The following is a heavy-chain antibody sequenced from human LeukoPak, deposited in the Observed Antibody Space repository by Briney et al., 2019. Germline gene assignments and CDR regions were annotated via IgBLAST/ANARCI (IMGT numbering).Heavy chain of an antibody. V-gene: IGHV3-30*18. CDR3: AKEYCSSTSCLSYYYCYYGMDV. CDR2: ISYDGSNK. Sequence: QPGGSLRLSCAASGFTFSSYAMSWVRQAPGKGLEGVAVISYDGSNKYYADSVKGRFTISRDNSKNTLYPQMNSLRAEDTAVYYCAKEYCSSTSCLSYYYCYYGMDVWGQGTTVTVSS. CDR1: GFTFSSYA. J-gene: IGHJ6*02. D-gene: IGHD2-2*01.